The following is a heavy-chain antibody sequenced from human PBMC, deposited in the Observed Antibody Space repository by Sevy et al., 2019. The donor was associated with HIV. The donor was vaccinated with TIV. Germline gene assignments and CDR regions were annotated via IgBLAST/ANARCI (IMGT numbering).Heavy chain of an antibody. CDR2: INSDGSIT. D-gene: IGHD2-21*02. J-gene: IGHJ3*02. CDR3: ARVRDGWANDAFDI. V-gene: IGHV3-74*01. CDR1: GFTFSSYW. Sequence: GGSLRLSCAASGFTFSSYWMHWVRQAPGKGLVWVSRINSDGSITSDEDSVNGGFTISRDNAKNTLYLQMNSLRAEDTAVYYCARVRDGWANDAFDIWGQGTMVTVSS.